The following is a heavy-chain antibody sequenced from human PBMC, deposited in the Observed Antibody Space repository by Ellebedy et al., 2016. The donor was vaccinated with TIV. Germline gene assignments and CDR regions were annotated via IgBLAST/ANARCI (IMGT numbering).Heavy chain of an antibody. CDR1: GFDFSSYW. V-gene: IGHV3-74*01. CDR3: AKDSFRDHDYVYYLDS. CDR2: VSDDGNQV. Sequence: GESLKISCAASGFDFSSYWMHWIRQVPGKGLVWVARVSDDGNQVKYADSVKGRLTISRDNSKSTLFLHMSSLRVEDTAVYYCAKDSFRDHDYVYYLDSWGQGTPVTVSS. J-gene: IGHJ4*02. D-gene: IGHD3-10*02.